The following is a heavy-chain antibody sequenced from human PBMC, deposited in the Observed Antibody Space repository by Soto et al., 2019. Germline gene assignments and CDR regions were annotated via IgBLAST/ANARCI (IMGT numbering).Heavy chain of an antibody. V-gene: IGHV1-69*01. Sequence: QVQLVQSGVEVKKPGASVRVSCKASGDTFTNSVISWVRQAPGQGLEWMGGTIPLFGTTDYAQKVQGRLTLTADEATTTAYMEVSRLTSEDTAVYYCVAELDFGKLAVVWGQGTTVIVSS. CDR2: TIPLFGTT. CDR3: VAELDFGKLAVV. D-gene: IGHD1-1*01. J-gene: IGHJ6*02. CDR1: GDTFTNSV.